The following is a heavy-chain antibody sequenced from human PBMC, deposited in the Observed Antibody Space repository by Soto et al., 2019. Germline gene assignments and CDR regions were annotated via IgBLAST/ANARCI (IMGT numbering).Heavy chain of an antibody. CDR2: ISYDGSNK. CDR3: ARAPEVGGWSQYYYYYGMDV. V-gene: IGHV3-30-3*01. J-gene: IGHJ6*02. D-gene: IGHD3-16*01. CDR1: GFTFSSYA. Sequence: QVQLVESGGGVVQPGRSLRLSCAASGFTFSSYAMHWVRQAPGKGLEWVAVISYDGSNKYYADSVKGRFTISRDNSKNTLYLQMNSLRAEDTAVYYCARAPEVGGWSQYYYYYGMDVWGQGTTVTVSS.